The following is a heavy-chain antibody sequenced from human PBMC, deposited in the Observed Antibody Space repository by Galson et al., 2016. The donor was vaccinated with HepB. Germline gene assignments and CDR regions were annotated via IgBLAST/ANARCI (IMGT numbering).Heavy chain of an antibody. CDR1: GYTFTTSG. CDR3: ARDVQYPFDS. D-gene: IGHD2/OR15-2a*01. Sequence: SVKVSCKASGYTFTTSGISWVRQAPGRGLEWMGWISTYSGNTKYAQKFQGGLTLTTDSSTTTAYMELRSLRFDDTALYYCARDVQYPFDSWGQGTLVTVSS. V-gene: IGHV1-18*01. J-gene: IGHJ4*02. CDR2: ISTYSGNT.